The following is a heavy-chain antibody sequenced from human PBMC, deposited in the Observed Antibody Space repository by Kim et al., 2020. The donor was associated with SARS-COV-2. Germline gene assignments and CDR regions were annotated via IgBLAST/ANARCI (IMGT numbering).Heavy chain of an antibody. V-gene: IGHV3-21*01. CDR1: GFTFSIYS. Sequence: GGSLRLSCAASGFTFSIYSMNWVRQAPGKGLEWVSSITSSSSNIYYADSVKGRFTISRDDAKNSLYLQMNSLRAEDTAVYYCARDSTGVYYGMDVWGQGTTVTVSS. J-gene: IGHJ6*02. CDR2: ITSSSSNI. D-gene: IGHD1-1*01. CDR3: ARDSTGVYYGMDV.